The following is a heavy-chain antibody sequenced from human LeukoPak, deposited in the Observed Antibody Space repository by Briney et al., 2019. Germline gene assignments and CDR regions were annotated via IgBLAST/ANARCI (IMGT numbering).Heavy chain of an antibody. CDR3: ATDFSDWYDAFDI. CDR2: FDPEDGET. V-gene: IGHV1-24*01. Sequence: ASVKVSCKVSGYTLTELSMHWVRQAPGKGLEWMGGFDPEDGETIHAQKFQGRVTMTEDTSTDTAYMELSSLRSEDTAVYYCATDFSDWYDAFDIWGQGTMVTVSS. J-gene: IGHJ3*02. CDR1: GYTLTELS. D-gene: IGHD3-9*01.